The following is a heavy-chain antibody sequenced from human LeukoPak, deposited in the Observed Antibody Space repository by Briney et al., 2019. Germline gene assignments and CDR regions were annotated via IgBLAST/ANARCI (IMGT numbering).Heavy chain of an antibody. CDR2: MNPHSGNT. Sequence: ASVTVSCKASGYTFTTYDIHWVRQATGQGLEWMGWMNPHSGNTDYAQKFQGRVTMTRDTSITTAYMELSDLTSDDTAVYYCTSAPIPGNYWGQGTLVTVSS. V-gene: IGHV1-8*01. J-gene: IGHJ4*02. CDR1: GYTFTTYD. D-gene: IGHD3-10*01. CDR3: TSAPIPGNY.